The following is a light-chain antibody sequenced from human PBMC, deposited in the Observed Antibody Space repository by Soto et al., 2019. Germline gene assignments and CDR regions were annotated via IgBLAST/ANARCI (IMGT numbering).Light chain of an antibody. J-gene: IGKJ5*01. Sequence: EVVMTQSPATLSVSPGERATLSCRASQTVSRNLAWYQQRPGQAPRLLIYGASNRATGIPDRFSGSGSGTDFTLTISSLEPEDFAVYYCQQYGSSPSTFGQGTRLEIK. V-gene: IGKV3-20*01. CDR1: QTVSRN. CDR2: GAS. CDR3: QQYGSSPST.